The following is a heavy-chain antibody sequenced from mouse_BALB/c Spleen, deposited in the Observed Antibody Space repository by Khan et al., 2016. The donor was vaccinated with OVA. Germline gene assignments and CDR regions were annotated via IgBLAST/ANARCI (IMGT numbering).Heavy chain of an antibody. J-gene: IGHJ3*01. CDR3: ARDRWFAY. CDR1: GFTFSNYA. V-gene: IGHV5-6-5*01. CDR2: ISSGGST. Sequence: EVQLVESGGGLVKPGGSLKLSCAASGFTFSNYAMSWVRQTPEKRLEWVASISSGGSTYYPDSVKGRLTISRDNARNILYLQMSSLRSAATTMFYCARDRWFAYWGQGTLVTVSA.